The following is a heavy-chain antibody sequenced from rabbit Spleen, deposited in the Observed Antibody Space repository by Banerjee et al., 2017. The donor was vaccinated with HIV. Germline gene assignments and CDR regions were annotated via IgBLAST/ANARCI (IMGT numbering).Heavy chain of an antibody. J-gene: IGHJ4*01. CDR1: GVSFSFNSY. CDR2: IDTGSSGFT. CDR3: ARDEADGGGIAFNL. V-gene: IGHV1S40*01. Sequence: QSLEESGGDLVKPGASLTLTCTASGVSFSFNSYMCWVRQAPGKGLEWIACIDTGSSGFTYFATWAKGRFTISKASSTTVTLQMTSLTVADTATYFCARDEADGGGIAFNLWGPGTLVTVS. D-gene: IGHD2-1*01.